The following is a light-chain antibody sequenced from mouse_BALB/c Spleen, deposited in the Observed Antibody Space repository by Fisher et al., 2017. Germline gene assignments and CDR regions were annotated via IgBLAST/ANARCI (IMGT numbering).Light chain of an antibody. CDR1: SSVSY. J-gene: IGKJ5*01. Sequence: IVLTQSPAIMSASPGEKVTMTCSASSSVSYMYWYQQKPGSSPKRWIYDTSKLASGVPARFSGSGSGTSYSLTIIRMEAEDAATYYCQQRSSYPLTFGAGAKLELK. V-gene: IGKV4-59*01. CDR3: QQRSSYPLT. CDR2: DTS.